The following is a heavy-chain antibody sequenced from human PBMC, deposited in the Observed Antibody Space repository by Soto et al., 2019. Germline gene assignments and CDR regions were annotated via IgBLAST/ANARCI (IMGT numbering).Heavy chain of an antibody. Sequence: EVQLLDSGGGLVQPGGSLRLSCAASGFTFSSYAMNWVRQAPGKGLEWVSVISGSGDSTYYADSVKGRFTISRDNSKNTLYLXMNSLRTEDXXVYYCARRGPGTYFDYWGQGTLVTVSS. CDR3: ARRGPGTYFDY. J-gene: IGHJ4*02. D-gene: IGHD6-13*01. CDR1: GFTFSSYA. CDR2: ISGSGDST. V-gene: IGHV3-23*01.